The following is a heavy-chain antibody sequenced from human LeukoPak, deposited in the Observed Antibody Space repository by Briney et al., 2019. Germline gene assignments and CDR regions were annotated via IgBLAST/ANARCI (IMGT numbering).Heavy chain of an antibody. J-gene: IGHJ5*02. CDR3: TRLQIAVAGPNWFDP. CDR2: IKQDGSVQ. D-gene: IGHD6-19*01. CDR1: GFTFSSYA. V-gene: IGHV3-7*01. Sequence: TGGSLRLSCAASGFTFSSYAMSWVRQAPGKGLEWVANIKQDGSVQFYMDSLKGRFSVSRDNAKNSLYLQMNGLRVEDTAVYYCTRLQIAVAGPNWFDPWGQGTLVTVSS.